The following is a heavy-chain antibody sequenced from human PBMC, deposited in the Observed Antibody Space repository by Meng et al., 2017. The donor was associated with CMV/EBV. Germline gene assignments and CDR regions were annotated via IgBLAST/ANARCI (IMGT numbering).Heavy chain of an antibody. D-gene: IGHD1-26*01. CDR1: GGSISSSNW. CDR2: IYHSGST. CDR3: ASEVGATTAFDY. J-gene: IGHJ4*02. Sequence: AVSGGSISSSNWWSWVRQLPGKGLEWIGEIYHSGSTNYNPSLKSRVTISVDKSKNQFSLKLSSVTAADTAVYYCASEVGATTAFDYWGQGTLVTVSS. V-gene: IGHV4-4*02.